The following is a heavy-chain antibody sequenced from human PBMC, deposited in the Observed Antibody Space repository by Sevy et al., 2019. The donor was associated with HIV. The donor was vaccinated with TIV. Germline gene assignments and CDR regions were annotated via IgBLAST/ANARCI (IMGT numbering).Heavy chain of an antibody. CDR1: GGSISSGGYY. D-gene: IGHD5-18*01. Sequence: SETLSLTCTVSGGSISSGGYYWSWIRQHPGKGLEWIGYIYYSGSTYYNPSLKSRVTISVDTSKNQFCLRLSSVTVADTAGYYCARAVDTAMGRSNAFDIWGQGTMVTVSS. V-gene: IGHV4-31*03. CDR3: ARAVDTAMGRSNAFDI. CDR2: IYYSGST. J-gene: IGHJ3*02.